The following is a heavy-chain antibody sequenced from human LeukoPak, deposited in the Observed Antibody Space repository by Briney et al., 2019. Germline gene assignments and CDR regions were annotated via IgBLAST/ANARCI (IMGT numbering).Heavy chain of an antibody. V-gene: IGHV3-33*06. CDR1: GFTFSSYW. J-gene: IGHJ3*02. D-gene: IGHD3-22*01. Sequence: PGGSLRLSCAASGFTFSSYWMSWVRQAPGKGLEWVAVIWYDGTNKYYADSVKGRFTISRDNSKNTLYLQMNSLRAEDTAVYYCAKETYYYDRRTDRDAFDIWGQGTMVTVSS. CDR2: IWYDGTNK. CDR3: AKETYYYDRRTDRDAFDI.